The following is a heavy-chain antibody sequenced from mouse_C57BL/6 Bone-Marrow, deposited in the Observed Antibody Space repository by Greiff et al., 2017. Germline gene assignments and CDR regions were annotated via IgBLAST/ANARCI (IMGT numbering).Heavy chain of an antibody. CDR1: GYTFTSYW. CDR3: AREKGFYYGYDGYAMDY. CDR2: IDPSDSYT. Sequence: QVQLQQPGAELVKPGASVKLSCKASGYTFTSYWMQWVKPRPGQGLEWIGEIDPSDSYTNYNQKFKGKATLTVDTSSSTAYMQLSSLTSEDSAVYYCAREKGFYYGYDGYAMDYWGQGTSVTVSS. J-gene: IGHJ4*01. D-gene: IGHD2-2*01. V-gene: IGHV1-50*01.